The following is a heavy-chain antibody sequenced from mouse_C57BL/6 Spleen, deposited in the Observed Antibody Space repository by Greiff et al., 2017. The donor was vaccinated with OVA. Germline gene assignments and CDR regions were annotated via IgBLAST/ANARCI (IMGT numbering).Heavy chain of an antibody. CDR1: GYTFTDYY. D-gene: IGHD1-1*01. V-gene: IGHV1-26*01. CDR3: ARDPPYCYGSSFYWYFDV. J-gene: IGHJ1*03. Sequence: VQLQQSGPELVKPGASVKISCKASGYTFTDYYMNWVKQSHGKSLEWIGDINPNNGGTSYNQKFKGKATLTVDKSSSTAYMELRSLTSEDSAVYYCARDPPYCYGSSFYWYFDVWGTGTTVTVSS. CDR2: INPNNGGT.